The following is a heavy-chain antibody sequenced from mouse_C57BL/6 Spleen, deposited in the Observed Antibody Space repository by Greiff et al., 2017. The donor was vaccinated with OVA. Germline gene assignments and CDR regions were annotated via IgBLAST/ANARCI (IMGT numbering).Heavy chain of an antibody. J-gene: IGHJ2*01. CDR2: IDPETGGT. V-gene: IGHV1-15*01. CDR3: TRRYYGSSYFDY. D-gene: IGHD1-1*01. CDR1: GYTFTDYE. Sequence: VQVVESGAELVRPGASVTLSCKASGYTFTDYEMHWVKQTPVHGLEWIGAIDPETGGTAYNQKFKGKAILTADKSSSTAYMELRSLTSEDSAVYYCTRRYYGSSYFDYWGQGTTLTVSS.